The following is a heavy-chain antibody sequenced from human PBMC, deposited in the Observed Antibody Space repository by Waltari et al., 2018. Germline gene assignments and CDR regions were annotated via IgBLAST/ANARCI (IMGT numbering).Heavy chain of an antibody. Sequence: QVHLVQSGAEVKKPGASVKVSCTASGYAFTGYYMHWVRQAPGQGLEWMGRINPNNGDTKYAQKFQGRVTMTRDTSINTAYMEVRNLRSDDTAIYSCATGISSGWSPFDFWGQGTLVTVSS. CDR1: GYAFTGYY. D-gene: IGHD6-13*01. J-gene: IGHJ4*02. V-gene: IGHV1-2*06. CDR3: ATGISSGWSPFDF. CDR2: INPNNGDT.